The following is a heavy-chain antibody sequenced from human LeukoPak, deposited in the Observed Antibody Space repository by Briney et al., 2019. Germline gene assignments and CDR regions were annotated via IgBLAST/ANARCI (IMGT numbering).Heavy chain of an antibody. CDR1: GFTFTSSA. J-gene: IGHJ4*02. D-gene: IGHD3-22*01. V-gene: IGHV1-58*02. Sequence: SVKVSCKASGFTFTSSAMQWVRQARGQRLEWIGWIVVGSGNTNYAQKFQERVTITRDMSTSTAYMELSSLRSEDTAVYYCARAVYDSSGYYSFYFDYWGQGTLVTVSS. CDR2: IVVGSGNT. CDR3: ARAVYDSSGYYSFYFDY.